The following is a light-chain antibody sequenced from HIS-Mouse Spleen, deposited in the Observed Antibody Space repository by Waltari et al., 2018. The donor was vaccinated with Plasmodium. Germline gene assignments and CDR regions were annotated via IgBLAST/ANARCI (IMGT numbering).Light chain of an antibody. CDR1: QSVSSN. CDR3: QQYNNWPPT. Sequence: EIVMTQSQATLSVSPGERAPLSCRASQSVSSNLAWYQQKPGQAPRLLIYGASTRATGIPARFSGSGSGTEFTLTISSMQSEDFAVYYCQQYNNWPPTFGQGTKVEIK. CDR2: GAS. J-gene: IGKJ1*01. V-gene: IGKV3-15*01.